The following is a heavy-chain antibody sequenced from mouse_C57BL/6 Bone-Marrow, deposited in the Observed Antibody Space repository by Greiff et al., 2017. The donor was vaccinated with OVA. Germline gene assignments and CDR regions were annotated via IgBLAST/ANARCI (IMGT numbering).Heavy chain of an antibody. V-gene: IGHV1-82*01. CDR3: ARETGGSSYKFAY. CDR1: GYAFSSSW. J-gene: IGHJ3*01. Sequence: QVHVKQSGPELVKPGASVKISCKASGYAFSSSWMNWVKQRPGKGLEWIGRIYPGDGDTNYNGKFKGKATLTADKSSSTAYMQLSSLTSEASAVYFCARETGGSSYKFAYWGQGTLVTVSA. CDR2: IYPGDGDT. D-gene: IGHD1-1*01.